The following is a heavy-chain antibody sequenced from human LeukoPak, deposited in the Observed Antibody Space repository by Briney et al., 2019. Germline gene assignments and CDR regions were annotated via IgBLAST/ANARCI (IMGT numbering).Heavy chain of an antibody. D-gene: IGHD7-27*01. CDR1: GFTFRDYA. V-gene: IGHV3-30*09. CDR2: ISSDGKTDPN. CDR3: ARDELGDY. Sequence: GGSLRLSCVVSGFTFRDYAMNWFRQAPGKGLEWVAVISSDGKTDPNYYSDSARGRFAISRDNSRNVLYLQMDSLSGEDTAVYYCARDELGDYWGRGTLVAVAS. J-gene: IGHJ4*02.